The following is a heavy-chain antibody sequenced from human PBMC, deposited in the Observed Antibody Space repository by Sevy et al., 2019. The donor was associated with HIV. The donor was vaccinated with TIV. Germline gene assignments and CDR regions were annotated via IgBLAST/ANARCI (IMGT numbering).Heavy chain of an antibody. D-gene: IGHD4-17*01. V-gene: IGHV3-7*01. CDR3: VKDADYGGNAHFDY. Sequence: GGSLRLSCAASGFTFSTCWMSWVRQAPGKGLEWVANIKQDGSEKNYVDTLKGRFTISSDNAKHSLYLQMNSLRAEDTAVYYCVKDADYGGNAHFDYWGHGSLVTVSS. J-gene: IGHJ4*01. CDR2: IKQDGSEK. CDR1: GFTFSTCW.